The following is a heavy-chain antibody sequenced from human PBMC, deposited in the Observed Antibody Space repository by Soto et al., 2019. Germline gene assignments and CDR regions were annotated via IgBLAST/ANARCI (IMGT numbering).Heavy chain of an antibody. D-gene: IGHD3-3*01. V-gene: IGHV1-3*01. CDR1: GYTFTSYA. CDR3: SRDMTYYDFWSGYNNYYYYMDV. Sequence: ASVKVSCKASGYTFTSYAMHWVRQAPGQRLEWMGWINAGNGNTKYSQKFQGRVTITRDTSASTAYMELSSLRSEDTAVYYCSRDMTYYDFWSGYNNYYYYMDVWGKGTTVTVSS. J-gene: IGHJ6*03. CDR2: INAGNGNT.